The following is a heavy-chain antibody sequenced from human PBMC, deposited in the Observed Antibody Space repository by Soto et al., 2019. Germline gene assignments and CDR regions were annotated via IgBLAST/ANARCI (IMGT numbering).Heavy chain of an antibody. Sequence: PGGSLRLSCAASGFTFSSYAMSWVRQAPGKGLEWVSAISGSGGSTYYADSVKGRFTISRDNSKNTLYLQMDSLRAEDTAVYYCAKDGIVVVPAATGYFDYWGQGTLVTVSS. D-gene: IGHD2-2*01. V-gene: IGHV3-23*01. J-gene: IGHJ4*02. CDR1: GFTFSSYA. CDR3: AKDGIVVVPAATGYFDY. CDR2: ISGSGGST.